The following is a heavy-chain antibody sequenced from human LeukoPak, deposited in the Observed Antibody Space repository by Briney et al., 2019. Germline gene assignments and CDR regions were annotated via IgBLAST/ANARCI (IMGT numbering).Heavy chain of an antibody. CDR3: AKDRGGIVGDTYFDY. CDR1: GFTFSSYG. D-gene: IGHD1-26*01. J-gene: IGHJ4*02. Sequence: PGGSLRLSCAASGFTFSSYGMHWVRQAPGKGPEWLALISYDGSNKDYADSVKGRFTISRDKSKNSLYLQMNSLRAEDTAVYYCAKDRGGIVGDTYFDYWGQGTLVTVSS. V-gene: IGHV3-30*18. CDR2: ISYDGSNK.